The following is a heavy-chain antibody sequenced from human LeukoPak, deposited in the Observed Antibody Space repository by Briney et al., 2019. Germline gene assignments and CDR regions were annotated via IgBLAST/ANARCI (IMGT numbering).Heavy chain of an antibody. CDR2: ISSSGSTI. CDR1: GFTFSSYE. J-gene: IGHJ4*02. D-gene: IGHD5-24*01. CDR3: ARVGMATMYFDY. V-gene: IGHV3-48*03. Sequence: PGGSLRLPCAASGFTFSSYEMNWVRQAPGKGLEWVSYISSSGSTIYYADSVKGRFTISRDNAKNSLYLQMNSLRAEDTALYYCARVGMATMYFDYWGQGTLVTVSS.